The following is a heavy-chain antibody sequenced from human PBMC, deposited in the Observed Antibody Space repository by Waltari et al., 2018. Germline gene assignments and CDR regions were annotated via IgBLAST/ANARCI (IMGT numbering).Heavy chain of an antibody. V-gene: IGHV4-34*01. CDR1: GGSFSGYY. D-gene: IGHD2-2*01. CDR3: ARDPGVRVPAAIRYYYYGMDV. Sequence: QVQLQQWGAGLLKPSETLSLTCAVYGGSFSGYYWSWIRQPPGQGLEWIGEINHSGSTNYNPSLKSRVTISVDTSKNQFSLKLSSVTAADTAVYYCARDPGVRVPAAIRYYYYGMDVWGQGTTVTVSS. J-gene: IGHJ6*02. CDR2: INHSGST.